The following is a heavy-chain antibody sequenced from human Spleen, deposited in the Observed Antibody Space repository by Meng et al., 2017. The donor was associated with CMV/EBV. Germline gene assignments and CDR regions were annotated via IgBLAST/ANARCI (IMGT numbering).Heavy chain of an antibody. Sequence: SETLSLTCTVSGYSISSGYYWGWIRQPPGKGLEWIGEINHSGSTNYNPSLKSRVTISVDTSKNQFSLKLSSVTAADTAVYYCARAYSSSWYLVSMDVWGQGTTVTVSS. CDR1: GYSISSGYY. CDR2: INHSGST. CDR3: ARAYSSSWYLVSMDV. V-gene: IGHV4-38-2*02. J-gene: IGHJ6*02. D-gene: IGHD6-13*01.